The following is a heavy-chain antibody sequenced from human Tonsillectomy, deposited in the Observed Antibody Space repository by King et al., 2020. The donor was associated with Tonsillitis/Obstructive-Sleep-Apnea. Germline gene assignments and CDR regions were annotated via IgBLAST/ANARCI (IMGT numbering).Heavy chain of an antibody. D-gene: IGHD2-2*01. CDR1: GVTFSSYA. CDR3: ARAPHLEYQLLGFWFDP. CDR2: TIPIFGTA. V-gene: IGHV1-69*01. Sequence: QLVQSGAEVKKPGSSVKVSCKASGVTFSSYAISCVRQAPGQGLEWMGGTIPIFGTANYAQKFQGRVTMTADESTSTAYMGLSTLGSEDTAVYYCARAPHLEYQLLGFWFDPWGQGTLVTVSS. J-gene: IGHJ5*02.